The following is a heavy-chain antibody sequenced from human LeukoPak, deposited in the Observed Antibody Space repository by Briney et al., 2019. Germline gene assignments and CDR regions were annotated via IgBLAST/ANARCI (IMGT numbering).Heavy chain of an antibody. CDR3: ARESQYYDFWSGYRPYYSDY. Sequence: GASVKVSCKASGGTFSSYAISWVRQAPGQGLEWMGGIIPIFGTANYAQKFQGRVTITADESTSTAYMELSSLRSEDTAVYYCARESQYYDFWSGYRPYYSDYWGQGTLVTVSS. J-gene: IGHJ4*02. CDR1: GGTFSSYA. V-gene: IGHV1-69*13. D-gene: IGHD3-3*01. CDR2: IIPIFGTA.